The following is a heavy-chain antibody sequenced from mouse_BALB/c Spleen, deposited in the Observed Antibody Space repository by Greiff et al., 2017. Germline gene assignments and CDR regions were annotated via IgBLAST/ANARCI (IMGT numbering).Heavy chain of an antibody. CDR1: GYTFTSYT. Sequence: VQLKESGADLARPGASVKMSCKASGYTFTSYTMHWVNQRPGQGLEWIGYINPSSGYTNYNQKFKDKATLTAAKSSSTAYMQLSSLTSEDSAVYYCASRYDYYYAMDYWGQGTSVTVSS. D-gene: IGHD2-14*01. J-gene: IGHJ4*01. CDR2: INPSSGYT. CDR3: ASRYDYYYAMDY. V-gene: IGHV1-4*01.